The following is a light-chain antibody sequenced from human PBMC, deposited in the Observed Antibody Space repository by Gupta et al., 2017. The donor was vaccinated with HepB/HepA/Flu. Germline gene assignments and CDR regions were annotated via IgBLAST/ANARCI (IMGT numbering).Light chain of an antibody. CDR1: SSDIGAYNY. Sequence: QSALTQPASVSGSPGQSITTFCTGTSSDIGAYNYVSWHQQHPGKAPKCMIYEVSNRPSGVSNRFSGSKSGYTASLTISGLQAEDGADYYCSSYTRSSTVVFGGGTKLTVL. CDR2: EVS. CDR3: SSYTRSSTVV. V-gene: IGLV2-14*03. J-gene: IGLJ2*01.